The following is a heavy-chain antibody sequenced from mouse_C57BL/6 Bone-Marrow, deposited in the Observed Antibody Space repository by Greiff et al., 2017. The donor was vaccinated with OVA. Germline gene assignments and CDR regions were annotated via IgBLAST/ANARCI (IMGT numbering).Heavy chain of an antibody. CDR3: ARKVYYGSSYAMDY. CDR2: IYPGDGDT. Sequence: VQLQQSGPELVKPGASVKISCKASGYAFSSSWMNWVKQRPGKGLEWIGRIYPGDGDTNYNGKFKGKATLTADKSSSTAYMQLSSLTSEDSAVYFCARKVYYGSSYAMDYWGQGTSVTVSS. CDR1: GYAFSSSW. V-gene: IGHV1-82*01. D-gene: IGHD1-1*01. J-gene: IGHJ4*01.